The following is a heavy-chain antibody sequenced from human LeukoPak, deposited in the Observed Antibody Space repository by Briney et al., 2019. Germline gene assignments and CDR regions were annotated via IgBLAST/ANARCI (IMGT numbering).Heavy chain of an antibody. D-gene: IGHD1-26*01. Sequence: ASVKVSCKASGYTFTTYGISWVRQAPGQGLEWMGWISTYNGDTNYAQKLQGRVTMTADTSTSTTYMELRSLRSDDTAVYYCARGRGGSGSYSKYPKRPNAFDIWGQGTMVTVSS. CDR1: GYTFTTYG. V-gene: IGHV1-18*01. CDR3: ARGRGGSGSYSKYPKRPNAFDI. CDR2: ISTYNGDT. J-gene: IGHJ3*02.